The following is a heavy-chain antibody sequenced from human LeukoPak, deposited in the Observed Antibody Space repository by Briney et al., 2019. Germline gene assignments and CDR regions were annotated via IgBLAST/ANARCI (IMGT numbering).Heavy chain of an antibody. CDR3: ARSEGYYGSGSYYYFDY. J-gene: IGHJ4*02. CDR2: MNPNSGGT. V-gene: IGHV1-2*02. Sequence: ASVKVSCKASGYTFTSYDINWVRQATGQGLEWMGWMNPNSGGTNYAQKFQGRVTMTRDTSISTAYMELSRLRSDDTAVYYCARSEGYYGSGSYYYFDYWGQGTLVTVSS. CDR1: GYTFTSYD. D-gene: IGHD3-10*01.